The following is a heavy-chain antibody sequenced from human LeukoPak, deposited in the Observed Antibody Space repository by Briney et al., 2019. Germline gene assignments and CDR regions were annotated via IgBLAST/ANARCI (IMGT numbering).Heavy chain of an antibody. CDR2: IYSGGST. D-gene: IGHD6-13*01. J-gene: IGHJ4*02. Sequence: GGSLRLSCAASGFTVSSNYMSWVRQAPGKGLEWVSVIYSGGSTYYADSVKGRFTISRDNSKNTLYLQMNSLRAEDTAVYYCARGDSSSWLDYWGQGTLVTVSS. V-gene: IGHV3-66*01. CDR1: GFTVSSNY. CDR3: ARGDSSSWLDY.